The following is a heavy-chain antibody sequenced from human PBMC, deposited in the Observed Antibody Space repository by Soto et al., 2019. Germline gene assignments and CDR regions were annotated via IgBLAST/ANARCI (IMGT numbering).Heavy chain of an antibody. CDR2: ISYDGDNK. Sequence: ESGGGVVQPGRSLRLSCAASGFTFRYHALNWVRQAPGKGLEWVAVISYDGDNKYIAEAVKGRLTISRDNPKNTVSLQMNSLRTEDTAMYFCARGTTTSAFSVMDVWGQGTTVTVSS. J-gene: IGHJ6*02. D-gene: IGHD1-1*01. V-gene: IGHV3-30-3*01. CDR3: ARGTTTSAFSVMDV. CDR1: GFTFRYHA.